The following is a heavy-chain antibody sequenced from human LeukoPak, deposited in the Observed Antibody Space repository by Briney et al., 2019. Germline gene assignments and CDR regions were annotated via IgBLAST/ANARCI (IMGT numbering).Heavy chain of an antibody. CDR2: VRSKGYNYAT. D-gene: IGHD6-19*01. V-gene: IGHV3-73*01. CDR3: ATLGETSGWYPDH. Sequence: PGGSLGLSCAASGFTVSGSAMHWVRQASGKGLEWLGRVRSKGYNYATAYGASVKDRFIISRDDSKSTAYLQMSSLKSEATAVYYCATLGETSGWYPDHWGQGTLVTVSS. CDR1: GFTVSGSA. J-gene: IGHJ4*02.